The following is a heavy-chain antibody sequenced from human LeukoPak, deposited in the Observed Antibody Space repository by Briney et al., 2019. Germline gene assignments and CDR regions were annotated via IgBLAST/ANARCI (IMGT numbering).Heavy chain of an antibody. CDR3: ARGPVPPLNQLLFVNWFDP. CDR2: IYYRGTT. Sequence: SETLSLTCTVSGGSIGTYYWSWIRQPPGKGLEWIGYIYYRGTTNYNPSLMSRVTISVDTSKNQFSLKVRSVTAEDTAVYYCARGPVPPLNQLLFVNWFDPWGQGTLVTVSS. V-gene: IGHV4-59*01. D-gene: IGHD2-2*01. CDR1: GGSIGTYY. J-gene: IGHJ5*02.